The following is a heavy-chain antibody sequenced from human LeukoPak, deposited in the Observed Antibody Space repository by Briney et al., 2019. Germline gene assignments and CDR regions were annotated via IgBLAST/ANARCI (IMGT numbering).Heavy chain of an antibody. CDR2: ISTSSSYI. V-gene: IGHV3-21*01. Sequence: GGSLRLSCAASGFTFSGSTMNWVRQAPGKGLEWVSFISTSSSYIYYADSVRGRFTISRDNARNSLYLQMNSLRAEDTAVYYCARQQWLDGAYYFDYWGQGTLVTVSS. J-gene: IGHJ4*02. CDR1: GFTFSGST. CDR3: ARQQWLDGAYYFDY. D-gene: IGHD6-19*01.